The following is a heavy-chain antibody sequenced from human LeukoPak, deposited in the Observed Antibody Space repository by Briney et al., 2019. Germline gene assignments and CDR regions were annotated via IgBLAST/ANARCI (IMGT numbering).Heavy chain of an antibody. CDR3: ARRQAATYYCDSSAKNKAHYFDY. D-gene: IGHD3-22*01. V-gene: IGHV4-34*01. Sequence: MASETLSLTCTVSGASVSSNGYYWNWIRQPPGKGLEWIGEINHSGSTNYNPSLKSRVTISVDTSKNQFSLKLSSVTAADTAVYYCARRQAATYYCDSSAKNKAHYFDYWGQGTLVTVSS. J-gene: IGHJ4*02. CDR1: GASVSSNGYY. CDR2: INHSGST.